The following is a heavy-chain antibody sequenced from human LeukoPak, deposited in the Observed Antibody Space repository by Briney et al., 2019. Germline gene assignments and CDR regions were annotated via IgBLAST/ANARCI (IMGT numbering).Heavy chain of an antibody. CDR2: INHSEST. Sequence: SETLSLTCAVYGGSFSGYYWSWIRQPPGKGLEWIGEINHSESTNYNPSLKSRVTISVDTSKNQFSLKLSSVTAADTAVYYCARGFASAGHRGFDYWGQGTLVTVSS. D-gene: IGHD6-13*01. CDR1: GGSFSGYY. CDR3: ARGFASAGHRGFDY. V-gene: IGHV4-34*01. J-gene: IGHJ4*02.